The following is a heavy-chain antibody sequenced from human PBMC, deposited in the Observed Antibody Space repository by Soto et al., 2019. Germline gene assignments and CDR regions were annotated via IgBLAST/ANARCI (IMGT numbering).Heavy chain of an antibody. CDR2: FDPEDGET. CDR1: GYTLTELS. J-gene: IGHJ4*02. CDR3: ATGRRREGDNRHYYCDD. Sequence: AASVKVSCKVSGYTLTELSMHWVRQAPGKGLEWMGGFDPEDGETIYAQKFQGSVTMTEDTSTDTAYMELSSLRSEDTAVYYCATGRRREGDNRHYYCDDWGQGTMGTVSS. V-gene: IGHV1-24*01.